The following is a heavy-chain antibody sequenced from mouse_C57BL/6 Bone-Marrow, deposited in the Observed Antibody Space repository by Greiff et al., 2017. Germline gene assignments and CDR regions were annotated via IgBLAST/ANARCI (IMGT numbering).Heavy chain of an antibody. V-gene: IGHV5-6*01. J-gene: IGHJ4*01. CDR3: ARHLWPYDAMDY. CDR1: GFTFSSYG. Sequence: EVQLVESGGDLVKPGGSLKLSCAASGFTFSSYGMSWVRQTPDKRLEWVATISSGGSYTYYPDSVKGRFTISRDNAKNTLYLQMSSLKSEDTAMYYGARHLWPYDAMDYWGQGTSVTVSS. CDR2: ISSGGSYT. D-gene: IGHD1-1*02.